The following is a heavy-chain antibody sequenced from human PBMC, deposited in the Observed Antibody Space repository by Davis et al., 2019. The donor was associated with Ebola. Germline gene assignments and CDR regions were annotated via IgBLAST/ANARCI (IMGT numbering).Heavy chain of an antibody. CDR3: ARHSYDILTGYSPFDY. CDR1: GGSISSYY. J-gene: IGHJ4*02. Sequence: MPSETLFLTCTVSGGSISSYYWSWIRQPPGKGLEWIAYIYYSGSTNYNPSLKSRVTISVDTSKNQFSLKLSSVTAADTAVYYCARHSYDILTGYSPFDYWGQGTLVTVSS. D-gene: IGHD3-9*01. CDR2: IYYSGST. V-gene: IGHV4-59*08.